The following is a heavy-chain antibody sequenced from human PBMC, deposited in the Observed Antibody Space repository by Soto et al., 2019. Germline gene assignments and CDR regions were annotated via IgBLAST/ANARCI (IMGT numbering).Heavy chain of an antibody. J-gene: IGHJ4*02. D-gene: IGHD4-17*01. V-gene: IGHV4-59*06. Sequence: SETLSLTCTVSGGSISSYYWSWIRQPPGKGLEWIGYIYYSGSTYYNPSLKSRVTISVDTSKNQFSLKLSSVTAADTAVYYCARVPDYGGNFDYWGQGTLVTVSS. CDR3: ARVPDYGGNFDY. CDR2: IYYSGST. CDR1: GGSISSYY.